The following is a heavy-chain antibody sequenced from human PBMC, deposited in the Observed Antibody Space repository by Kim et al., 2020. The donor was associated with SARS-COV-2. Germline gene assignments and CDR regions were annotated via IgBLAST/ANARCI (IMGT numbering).Heavy chain of an antibody. J-gene: IGHJ3*02. D-gene: IGHD3-22*01. CDR1: GGTFSSYA. CDR2: IIPIFGTA. V-gene: IGHV1-69*13. Sequence: SVKVSCKASGGTFSSYAISWVRQAPGQGLEWMGGIIPIFGTANYAQKFQGRVTITADESTSTAYMELSSLRSEDTAVYYCARDYYDSSGAFDAFDIWGQGTMVTVSS. CDR3: ARDYYDSSGAFDAFDI.